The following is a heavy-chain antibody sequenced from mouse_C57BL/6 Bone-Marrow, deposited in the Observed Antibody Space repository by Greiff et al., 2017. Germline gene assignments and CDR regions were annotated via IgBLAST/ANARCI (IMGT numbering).Heavy chain of an antibody. CDR3: ARKRGNGYYAMDY. Sequence: QVQLQQSGPGLVQPSQSLSITCTVSGFSLTSYGVHWVRQSPGKGLEWLGVIWSGGSTDYNAAFISRLSISKDNSKSQVFFKMNSLQADDTAIYYCARKRGNGYYAMDYWGQGTSVTVSS. J-gene: IGHJ4*01. CDR2: IWSGGST. V-gene: IGHV2-2*01. CDR1: GFSLTSYG.